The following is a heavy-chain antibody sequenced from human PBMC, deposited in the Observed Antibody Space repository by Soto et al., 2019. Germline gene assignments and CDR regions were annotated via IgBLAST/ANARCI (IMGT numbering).Heavy chain of an antibody. CDR2: IKQDGSEK. J-gene: IGHJ2*01. V-gene: IGHV3-7*05. CDR3: ALTTSSWGL. D-gene: IGHD4-17*01. CDR1: GFNFSGYW. Sequence: GGSLRLSCAAAGFNFSGYWMNWVRQAPGKGLEWVANIKQDGSEKNYVDSVKGRFTISRDNAKNSLYLQMNSLRAEDTAVYYCALTTSSWGLWGRGTLVTVSS.